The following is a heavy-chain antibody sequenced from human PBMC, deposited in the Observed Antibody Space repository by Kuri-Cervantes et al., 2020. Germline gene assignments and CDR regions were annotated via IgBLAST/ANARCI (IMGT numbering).Heavy chain of an antibody. J-gene: IGHJ4*02. Sequence: ASVKVSCKASGYTFTSYAMHWVRQAPGQRLEWMGWSNAGNGNTKYSQKFQGRVTMTRDTSISTAYMELSRLRSDDTAVYYCARDRGWGQGTLVTVSS. CDR3: ARDRG. V-gene: IGHV1-3*01. CDR1: GYTFTSYA. CDR2: SNAGNGNT.